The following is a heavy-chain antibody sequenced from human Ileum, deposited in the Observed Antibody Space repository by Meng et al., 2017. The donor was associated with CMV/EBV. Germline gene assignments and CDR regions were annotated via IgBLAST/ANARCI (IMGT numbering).Heavy chain of an antibody. CDR1: GFTFSNYY. J-gene: IGHJ5*02. D-gene: IGHD6-13*01. CDR2: IKQDGSEK. V-gene: IGHV3-7*04. CDR3: ARGEREAETPYNWYGP. Sequence: GESLKISCSASGFTFSNYYMSWVRQAPGKGLEWVANIKQDGSEKHYVDSVKGRFTISRDNAENSLYLQMNSLRAEDTAVYHCARGEREAETPYNWYGPWGQGTLVTVSS.